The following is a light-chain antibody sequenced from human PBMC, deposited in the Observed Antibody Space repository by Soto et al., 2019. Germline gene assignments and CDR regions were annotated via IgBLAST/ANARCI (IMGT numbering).Light chain of an antibody. Sequence: QSVLTQPASVSGSPRQSVTISCTGTSSDVGAYNYVSWHQQHPGKAPKLMIYGVSNRPSGVSNRFSGSKSGNTASLTISGLQAEDEADYYCSSYTRSSTWVFGVGTKLTVL. J-gene: IGLJ3*02. V-gene: IGLV2-14*01. CDR2: GVS. CDR3: SSYTRSSTWV. CDR1: SSDVGAYNY.